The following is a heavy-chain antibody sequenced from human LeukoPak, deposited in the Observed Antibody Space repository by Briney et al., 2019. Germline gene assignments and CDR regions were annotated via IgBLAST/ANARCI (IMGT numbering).Heavy chain of an antibody. V-gene: IGHV3-53*01. J-gene: IGHJ4*02. CDR3: ARRAGAYSHPYDY. Sequence: PGGSLRLSCTVSGFTVSSNSMSWVRQAPGKGLEWVSFIYSDSTHYSDSVKGRFTISRDNSKNTLYLQMNSLRAEDTAAYYCARRAGAYSHPYDYWGQGTLVTVSS. D-gene: IGHD4/OR15-4a*01. CDR2: IYSDST. CDR1: GFTVSSNS.